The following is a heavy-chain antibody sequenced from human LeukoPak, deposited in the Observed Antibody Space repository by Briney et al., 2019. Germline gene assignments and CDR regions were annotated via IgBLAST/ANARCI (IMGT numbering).Heavy chain of an antibody. CDR2: INHSGST. CDR1: GGSFSGYY. Sequence: KPSETLSLTCAVYGGSFSGYYWSWIRQPPGKGLEWIGEINHSGSTNYNPSLKSRVTISVDTSKNQFSLKLSSVTAADTAVYYCARGRPYYYDSSGYSVRLDYWGQGTLVTVSS. J-gene: IGHJ4*02. D-gene: IGHD3-22*01. V-gene: IGHV4-34*01. CDR3: ARGRPYYYDSSGYSVRLDY.